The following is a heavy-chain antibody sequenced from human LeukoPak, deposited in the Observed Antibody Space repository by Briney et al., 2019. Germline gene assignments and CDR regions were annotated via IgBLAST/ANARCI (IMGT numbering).Heavy chain of an antibody. J-gene: IGHJ4*02. CDR3: ARGYCSGCSCYGGY. D-gene: IGHD2-15*01. Sequence: GGSLRLSCAASGFTFSSYSMNWVRQAPGKGLEWVSSISSSSSYIYYADSVKGRFTISRDNAKNSLYLQMNSLRAEDTAVYYCARGYCSGCSCYGGYWGQGTLVTVSS. V-gene: IGHV3-21*01. CDR1: GFTFSSYS. CDR2: ISSSSSYI.